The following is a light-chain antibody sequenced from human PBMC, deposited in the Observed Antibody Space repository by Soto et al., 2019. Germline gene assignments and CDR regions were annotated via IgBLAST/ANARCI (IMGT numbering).Light chain of an antibody. J-gene: IGKJ1*01. CDR2: GVS. CDR1: QSVSSN. Sequence: EIVITQSPATLSVSPGERAPLSCRARQSVSSNLAWYQQKPGQAPRLLIYGVSTRATDAPDRFSGSGSGADFTLSISRLEPEDFAVYYCEQDGSSHPRTFGQG. V-gene: IGKV3-20*01. CDR3: EQDGSSHPRT.